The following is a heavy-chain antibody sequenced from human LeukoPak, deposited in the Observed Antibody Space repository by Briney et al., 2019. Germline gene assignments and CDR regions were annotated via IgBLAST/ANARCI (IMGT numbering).Heavy chain of an antibody. CDR2: INPNSGGT. CDR1: GYTFTGYY. V-gene: IGHV1-2*02. Sequence: ASVKVSCKASGYTFTGYYMHWVRQAPGQGLEWMGWINPNSGGTNYAQKFQGRVTMTRDTSISTAYMELSRLRSDDTAVYYCARDLCSSTSCYTPAEYFQHWGQGTLVTVSS. D-gene: IGHD2-2*02. J-gene: IGHJ1*01. CDR3: ARDLCSSTSCYTPAEYFQH.